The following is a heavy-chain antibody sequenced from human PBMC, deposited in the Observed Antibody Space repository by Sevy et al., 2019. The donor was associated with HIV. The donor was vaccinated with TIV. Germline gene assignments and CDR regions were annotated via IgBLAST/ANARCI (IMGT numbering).Heavy chain of an antibody. CDR1: GGSISSGGYY. V-gene: IGHV4-31*03. CDR3: ARGEQYDFWSGYRSNYFDY. J-gene: IGHJ4*02. CDR2: IYYSGST. D-gene: IGHD3-3*01. Sequence: TLSLTCTVSGGSISSGGYYWSWIRQHPGKGLEWIGYIYYSGSTYYNPSLKSRVTISVDTSKNQFSLKLSSVTAADTAVYYCARGEQYDFWSGYRSNYFDYWGQGTLVTVSS.